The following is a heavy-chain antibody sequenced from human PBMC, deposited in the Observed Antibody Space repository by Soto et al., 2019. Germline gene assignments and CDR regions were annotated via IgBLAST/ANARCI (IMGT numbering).Heavy chain of an antibody. D-gene: IGHD1-26*01. CDR3: TTQPTILVGASKTGYFDY. Sequence: EVQLVESGGGLVKPGGSLRLSCAASGFTFSNAWMNWVRQAPGKGLEWVGRIKSKTDGGTTDYAAPVKGRFTISRDDSKNTLYLQMNTLKSEYTAVYYCTTQPTILVGASKTGYFDYWGQGTLVTVSS. V-gene: IGHV3-15*07. CDR2: IKSKTDGGTT. CDR1: GFTFSNAW. J-gene: IGHJ4*02.